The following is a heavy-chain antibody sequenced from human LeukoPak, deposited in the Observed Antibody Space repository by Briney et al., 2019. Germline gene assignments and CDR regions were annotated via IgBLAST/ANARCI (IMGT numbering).Heavy chain of an antibody. Sequence: SETLSLTCTVSGGSMSSTSYYWGWIRQPPGKGLQWIGTIYYSGNTYYTPSLKSRVTMSVDTSKNQFSLRLSSVTAADTAVFCCARLSPYSYDSSGASADYYAMDVWGQGTTVTVSS. J-gene: IGHJ6*02. CDR2: IYYSGNT. V-gene: IGHV4-39*01. CDR3: ARLSPYSYDSSGASADYYAMDV. CDR1: GGSMSSTSYY. D-gene: IGHD3-22*01.